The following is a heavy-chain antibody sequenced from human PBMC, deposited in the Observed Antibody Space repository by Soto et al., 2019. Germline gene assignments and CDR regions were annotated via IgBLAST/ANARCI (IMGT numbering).Heavy chain of an antibody. CDR1: GGSMINSAYY. Sequence: SETLSLTCTVSGGSMINSAYYWSWIRQRPGKGLEYIGYIFYSGSTYYNPSLKSRLSISVDTSKNQFSLNLTSVTAADTAVYYCARARQYYDCEFDPWGQGTLVTVSS. CDR3: ARARQYYDCEFDP. D-gene: IGHD3-22*01. CDR2: IFYSGST. V-gene: IGHV4-31*03. J-gene: IGHJ5*02.